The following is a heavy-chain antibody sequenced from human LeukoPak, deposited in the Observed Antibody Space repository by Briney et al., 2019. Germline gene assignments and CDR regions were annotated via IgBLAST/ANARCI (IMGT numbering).Heavy chain of an antibody. J-gene: IGHJ4*02. CDR1: GFTFSSYA. D-gene: IGHD3-22*01. Sequence: GGSLRLSCAASGFTFSSYAMSWVRQAPGKGLEWVSAISGSGGSTYYADSVKGRFTISRYNSKNTLYLQMNSLRAEDTAVYYCAKDRDSSGYYGRFDYWGQGTLVTVSS. V-gene: IGHV3-23*01. CDR3: AKDRDSSGYYGRFDY. CDR2: ISGSGGST.